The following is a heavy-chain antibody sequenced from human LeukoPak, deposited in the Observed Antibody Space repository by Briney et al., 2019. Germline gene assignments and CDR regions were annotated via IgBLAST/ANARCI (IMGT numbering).Heavy chain of an antibody. V-gene: IGHV1-18*04. CDR1: GYTFTSYG. Sequence: SVKVSCKASGYTFTSYGISWARQAPGQGLEWMGWISAYNGNTNYAQKLQGRVTMTTDTSTSTAYMGLRSLRSDDTAVYYCARDRSSYFDYWGQGTLVAVSS. J-gene: IGHJ4*02. D-gene: IGHD3-16*02. CDR2: ISAYNGNT. CDR3: ARDRSSYFDY.